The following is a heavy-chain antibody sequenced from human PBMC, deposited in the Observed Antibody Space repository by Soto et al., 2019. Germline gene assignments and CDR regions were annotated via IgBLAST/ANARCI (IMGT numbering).Heavy chain of an antibody. Sequence: SETLSLTCTVSGGSISSYYWSWIRQPPGKGLEWIGYIYYSGSTNYNPSLKSRVTISVDTSKNQFSLKLSSVTAADTAVYYCARDQRGYSGYGWTQDYYYYGMDVWGQGTTVTVSS. J-gene: IGHJ6*02. CDR2: IYYSGST. CDR1: GGSISSYY. V-gene: IGHV4-59*01. D-gene: IGHD5-12*01. CDR3: ARDQRGYSGYGWTQDYYYYGMDV.